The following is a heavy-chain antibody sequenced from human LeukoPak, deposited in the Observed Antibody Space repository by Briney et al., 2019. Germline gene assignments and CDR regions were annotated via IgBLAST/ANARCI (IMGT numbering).Heavy chain of an antibody. CDR3: ASGGYCSSTTCYPNWFDP. Sequence: PSETLSLTCAVYGGSFSGYYWSWIRQPPGKGLEWIGYIYYSGSTYYNPSLKSRVTISIDTSKNQFSLKLSSVTAADTAVYYCASGGYCSSTTCYPNWFDPWGRGTLVTVSS. V-gene: IGHV4-34*01. CDR1: GGSFSGYY. J-gene: IGHJ5*02. D-gene: IGHD2-2*01. CDR2: IYYSGST.